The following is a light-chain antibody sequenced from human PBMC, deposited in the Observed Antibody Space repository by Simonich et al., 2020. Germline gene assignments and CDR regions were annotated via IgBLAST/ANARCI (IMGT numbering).Light chain of an antibody. V-gene: IGLV2-23*01. J-gene: IGLJ2*01. Sequence: QSALTQPASVSGSPGQSITISCTGTRSDVGSYNLVSWYQQHPGKAPKLMIYVGSKRPSGVSNRFSGSKSGNTASRTISGLQAEDEADYYCCSYAGSSTVVFGGGTKLTVL. CDR2: VGS. CDR3: CSYAGSSTVV. CDR1: RSDVGSYNL.